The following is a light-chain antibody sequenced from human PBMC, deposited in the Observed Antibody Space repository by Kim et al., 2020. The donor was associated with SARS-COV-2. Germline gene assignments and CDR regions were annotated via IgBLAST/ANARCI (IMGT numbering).Light chain of an antibody. CDR3: QQRSNWPTS. CDR2: DAS. V-gene: IGKV3-11*01. CDR1: QSVSSY. Sequence: LSPGEGAPLSCRASQSVSSYLAWYQQKPGQPPRLLIYDASRRASGIPARFSGSGSGTDFTLTINSLEPEDFAVYYCQQRSNWPTSFGGGTKVDIK. J-gene: IGKJ4*01.